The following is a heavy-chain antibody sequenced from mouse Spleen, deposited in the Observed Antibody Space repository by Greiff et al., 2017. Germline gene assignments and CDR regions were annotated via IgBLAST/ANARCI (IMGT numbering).Heavy chain of an antibody. CDR2: ISSGGSYT. Sequence: EVKLVESGGDLVKPGGSLKLSCAASGFTFSSYGMSWVRQTPDKRLEWVATISSGGSYTYYPDSVKGRFTISRDNAKYTLYLQMSSLKSEDTAMYYCARHELGRYFDVWGTGTTVTVSS. J-gene: IGHJ1*03. V-gene: IGHV5-6*01. D-gene: IGHD4-1*01. CDR3: ARHELGRYFDV. CDR1: GFTFSSYG.